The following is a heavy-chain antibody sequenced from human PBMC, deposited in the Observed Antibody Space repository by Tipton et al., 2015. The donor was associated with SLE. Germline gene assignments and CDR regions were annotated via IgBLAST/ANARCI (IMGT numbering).Heavy chain of an antibody. CDR3: AGSKVTTARDSFDI. CDR1: DASMNSYF. V-gene: IGHV4-4*07. J-gene: IGHJ3*02. D-gene: IGHD4-17*01. CDR2: LSLSDKN. Sequence: LRLSCNVSDASMNSYFWNWIRQPAGKGLAWIGRLSLSDKNNYNPSLQSRVTMSVDTSKSQFSLEVRSVTATDTAVYFCAGSKVTTARDSFDIWGPGTVVVVSP.